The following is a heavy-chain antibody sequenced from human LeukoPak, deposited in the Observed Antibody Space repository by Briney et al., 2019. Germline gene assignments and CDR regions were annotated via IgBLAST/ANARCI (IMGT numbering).Heavy chain of an antibody. CDR2: ISYDGSNK. Sequence: GGSLRLSCAASGFTFSSYAMHWVRQAPGKGLEWVAVISYDGSNKYYADSVKGRFTISRDNSKNTLYLQMNSPRAEDTAVYYCARDYDILTGYYPGDYWGQGTLATVSS. CDR3: ARDYDILTGYYPGDY. CDR1: GFTFSSYA. D-gene: IGHD3-9*01. V-gene: IGHV3-30-3*01. J-gene: IGHJ4*02.